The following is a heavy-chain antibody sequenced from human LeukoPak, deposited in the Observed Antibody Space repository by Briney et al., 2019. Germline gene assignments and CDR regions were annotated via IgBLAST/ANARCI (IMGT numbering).Heavy chain of an antibody. CDR1: GFTFSNAW. J-gene: IGHJ4*02. V-gene: IGHV3-15*01. D-gene: IGHD4-17*01. CDR2: IKSKTDGGTT. Sequence: PGGSLRLSCAASGFTFSNAWMSWVRQAPGKGLEWVGRIKSKTDGGTTDYAAPVKGRFTISRDDSKNTLYLQMNSLKTEDTAVYYCTTGSDDYGVSTEFDYWGQGTLVTVSS. CDR3: TTGSDDYGVSTEFDY.